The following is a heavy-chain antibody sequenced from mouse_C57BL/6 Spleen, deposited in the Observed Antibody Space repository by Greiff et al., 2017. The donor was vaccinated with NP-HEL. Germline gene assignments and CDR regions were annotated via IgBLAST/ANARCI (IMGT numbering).Heavy chain of an antibody. CDR1: GFSINSDCY. CDR3: ARGRYYGSSSGAMDY. V-gene: IGHV3-3*01. CDR2: TFYSGIT. D-gene: IGHD1-1*01. Sequence: EVKLQESGPSLVRPSQTLSLTCTVTGFSINSDCYWIWIRQFPGNKLEYIGYTFYSGITYYNPSLESRTYITRDTSKNQFSLKLSSVTTEDTATYYCARGRYYGSSSGAMDYWGQGTSVTVSS. J-gene: IGHJ4*01.